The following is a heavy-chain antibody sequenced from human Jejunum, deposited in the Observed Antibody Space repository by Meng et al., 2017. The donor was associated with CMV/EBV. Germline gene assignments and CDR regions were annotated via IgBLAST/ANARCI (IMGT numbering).Heavy chain of an antibody. Sequence: SGFSFSSYWMSWVRQAPGKGLEWVATIKSDGSEEHYVDSVRGRFTISRDNAKNSLHLQIDSLRAEDTAVYYCAREPQLEIDAFDVWGRGTMVAVSS. J-gene: IGHJ3*01. CDR1: GFSFSSYW. V-gene: IGHV3-7*01. D-gene: IGHD1-1*01. CDR2: IKSDGSEE. CDR3: AREPQLEIDAFDV.